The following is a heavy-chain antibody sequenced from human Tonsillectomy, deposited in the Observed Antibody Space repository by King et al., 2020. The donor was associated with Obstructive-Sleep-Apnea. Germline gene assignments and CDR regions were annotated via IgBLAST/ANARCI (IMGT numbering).Heavy chain of an antibody. Sequence: VQLVESGGGLVKPGGSLRLSCAASGFTFSNAWMSWVRQAPGKGLEWVGRIKSRTDGGTTDSAAPVKGRFTISRADSKSTLYLQMISLKTEDTAVYYCPPXXXXXTXXXXYRLXPSVDYXGQGXLVTVSS. CDR3: PPXXXXXTXXXXYRLXPSVDY. V-gene: IGHV3-15*01. CDR2: IKSRTDGGTT. J-gene: IGHJ4*02. D-gene: IGHD2-8*01. CDR1: GFTFSNAW.